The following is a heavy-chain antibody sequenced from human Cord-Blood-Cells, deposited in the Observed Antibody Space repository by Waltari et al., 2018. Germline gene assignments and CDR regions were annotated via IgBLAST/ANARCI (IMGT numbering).Heavy chain of an antibody. D-gene: IGHD2-15*01. CDR1: GGFLSSSTW. CDR3: ARHGGVGGYYYGMDV. V-gene: IGHV4-4*02. CDR2: IYHSGST. J-gene: IGHJ6*02. Sequence: QVQLQESGPGLVKPSGTLSLTCAVSGGFLSSSTWWSWVRQPPGKGLEWTGEIYHSGSTNYNPSRKSRVTISVDKSKNQCSLKLSSVTAADTAVYYCARHGGVGGYYYGMDVWGQGTTVTVSS.